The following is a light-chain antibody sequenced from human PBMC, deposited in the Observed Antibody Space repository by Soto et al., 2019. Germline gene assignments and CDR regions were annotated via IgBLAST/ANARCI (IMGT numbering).Light chain of an antibody. CDR3: QSYDSSLSGSGV. CDR1: SSNIGAGYD. CDR2: GNS. J-gene: IGLJ1*01. Sequence: SVPTQPPPVAGAPGQRVAISCTGSSSNIGAGYDVHWYQQLPGTAPKLLIYGNSNRPSGVPDRFSGSKSGTSASLAITGLQAEDEADYYCQSYDSSLSGSGVFGTGTKVTVL. V-gene: IGLV1-40*01.